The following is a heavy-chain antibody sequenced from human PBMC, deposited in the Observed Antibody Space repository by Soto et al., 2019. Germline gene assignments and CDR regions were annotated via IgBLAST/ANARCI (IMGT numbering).Heavy chain of an antibody. CDR1: GFTFSDYG. Sequence: EVQLVESGGGLVQPGGSLRLSCSVSGFTFSDYGVNWVRQAPGKGLEWISYISSGSDTIYYAESVQGRFTISRDDAKNSLFLQMNNLRNEDTAVYYCARVSKTWEDDYWGHGTPVTVSS. D-gene: IGHD1-26*01. J-gene: IGHJ4*01. CDR2: ISSGSDTI. V-gene: IGHV3-48*02. CDR3: ARVSKTWEDDY.